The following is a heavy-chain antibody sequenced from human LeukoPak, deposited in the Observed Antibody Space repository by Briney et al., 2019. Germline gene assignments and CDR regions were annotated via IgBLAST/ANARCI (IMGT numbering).Heavy chain of an antibody. CDR1: EFTVTSKY. J-gene: IGHJ4*02. CDR2: IYSAGTT. V-gene: IGHV3-53*01. Sequence: GGSLRLSCAASEFTVTSKYMSWVRQAPGKGLEWVSTIYSAGTTYYADSVKGRFTISRDNSKNTLYLQMDSLRVEDTAVYYRARGGSNWYNAYFDYWGQGTLVTVSS. D-gene: IGHD1/OR15-1a*01. CDR3: ARGGSNWYNAYFDY.